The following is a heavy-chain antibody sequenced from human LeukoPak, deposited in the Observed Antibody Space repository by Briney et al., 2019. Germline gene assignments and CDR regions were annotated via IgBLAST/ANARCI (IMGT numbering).Heavy chain of an antibody. J-gene: IGHJ6*02. V-gene: IGHV3-9*01. CDR3: AKDISIGGYADGYYYAMDV. Sequence: GGSLRLSCATSGFKFDDYAKHWVRHAPGRGLEWVSGISWNSRNIGYADSVKGRFTISRDHAKNSVYLQMTSLRPEDTAVYYCAKDISIGGYADGYYYAMDVWGQGTTVTVSS. CDR1: GFKFDDYA. CDR2: ISWNSRNI. D-gene: IGHD5-12*01.